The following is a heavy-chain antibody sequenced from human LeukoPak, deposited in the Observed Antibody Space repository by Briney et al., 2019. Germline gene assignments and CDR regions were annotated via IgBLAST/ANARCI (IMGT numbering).Heavy chain of an antibody. CDR3: ARDYSGSYIDP. Sequence: GRSLRLSCAASGFTFSSYGMHWVRQAPGKGLEWVAVIWYDGSNKYYADSVKGRFIISRDNSKNTLYLQMNSLRAEDTAVYYCARDYSGSYIDPWGQGTLVTVSS. V-gene: IGHV3-33*01. J-gene: IGHJ5*02. CDR1: GFTFSSYG. CDR2: IWYDGSNK. D-gene: IGHD1-26*01.